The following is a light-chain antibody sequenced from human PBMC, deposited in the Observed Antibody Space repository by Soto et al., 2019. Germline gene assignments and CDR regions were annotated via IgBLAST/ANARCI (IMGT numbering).Light chain of an antibody. CDR3: QQYSNWPPIT. CDR1: QSFTSGY. V-gene: IGKV3-20*01. CDR2: GAS. J-gene: IGKJ5*01. Sequence: EFVLTQSPGTLSLSPGERATVSCRASQSFTSGYLAWYQQRPGQAPRLLIYGASSRATGIPARFSGSGSGTEFTLTISSLQSEDFAVYYCQQYSNWPPITFGQGTRREIK.